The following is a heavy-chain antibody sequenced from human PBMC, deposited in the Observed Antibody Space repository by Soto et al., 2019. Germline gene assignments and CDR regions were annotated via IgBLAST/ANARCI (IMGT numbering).Heavy chain of an antibody. CDR2: IWYDGSNK. D-gene: IGHD5-18*01. Sequence: GGSLRLSCAASGFTFSSYGMHWVRQAPGKGLEWVAVIWYDGSNKYYADSVKGRFTISRDNSKNTLYLQMNSLRAEDTAVYYCARDFMPQLWPYYYYGMDVWGQGTTVTVS. CDR3: ARDFMPQLWPYYYYGMDV. V-gene: IGHV3-33*01. CDR1: GFTFSSYG. J-gene: IGHJ6*02.